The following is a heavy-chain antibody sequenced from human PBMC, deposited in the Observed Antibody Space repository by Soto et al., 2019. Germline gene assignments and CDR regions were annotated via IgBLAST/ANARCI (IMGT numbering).Heavy chain of an antibody. CDR1: GFTFSSYA. V-gene: IGHV3-30-3*01. D-gene: IGHD2-2*01. CDR3: ARDGVGVVPAAIRFDY. J-gene: IGHJ4*02. CDR2: ISYDGSNK. Sequence: QVQLVESGGGVVQPGRSLRLSCATSGFTFSSYAIHWVRQAPGNGLEWVAVISYDGSNKNYADSVKGRFTISRDNSKNTVDLQMNSLRAEDTSVYYCARDGVGVVPAAIRFDYWGQGRLVTVSS.